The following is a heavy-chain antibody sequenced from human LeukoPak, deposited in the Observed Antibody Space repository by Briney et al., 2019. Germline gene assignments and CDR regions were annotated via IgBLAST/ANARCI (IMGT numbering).Heavy chain of an antibody. J-gene: IGHJ4*02. CDR2: ISGSSIYK. CDR1: GFPFSSYS. CDR3: ARSPPGYCSSTSCYYAY. D-gene: IGHD2-2*01. Sequence: PGGSLRLSCAASGFPFSSYSMNWVRQAPGKGLEWVSSISGSSIYKYYADSVEGRFTISRDNAKNSLYLQMNSLRAEDTAVYYCARSPPGYCSSTSCYYAYWGQGTLVTVSS. V-gene: IGHV3-21*01.